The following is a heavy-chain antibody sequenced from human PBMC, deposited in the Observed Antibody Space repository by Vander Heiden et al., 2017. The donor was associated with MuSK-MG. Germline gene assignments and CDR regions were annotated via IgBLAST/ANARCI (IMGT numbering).Heavy chain of an antibody. V-gene: IGHV4-59*08. CDR1: GGPISSYY. Sequence: QVQLQESGPGLVKPSETLSLTCTVSGGPISSYYWSWIRQPPGKGLEWIGYIYYSGSTNYNPSPKSRVTISVDTSKNQFSLKLSSVTAADTAVYYCARQLGYSYGKYLTKFDYWGQGTLVTVSS. CDR2: IYYSGST. J-gene: IGHJ4*02. CDR3: ARQLGYSYGKYLTKFDY. D-gene: IGHD5-18*01.